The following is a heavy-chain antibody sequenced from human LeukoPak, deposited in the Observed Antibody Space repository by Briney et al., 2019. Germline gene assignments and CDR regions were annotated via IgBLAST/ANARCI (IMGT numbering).Heavy chain of an antibody. J-gene: IGHJ6*03. CDR1: GGSISSSSYY. CDR3: ARALNDLRYYYYYMDV. CDR2: IYYSGST. V-gene: IGHV4-39*07. Sequence: SETLSLTCTVSGGSISSSSYYWGWIRQPPGKGLEWIGSIYYSGSTYYNPSLKSRVTISVDTSKNQFSLKLSSVTAADTAVYYCARALNDLRYYYYYMDVWGKGTTVTVSS. D-gene: IGHD3-3*01.